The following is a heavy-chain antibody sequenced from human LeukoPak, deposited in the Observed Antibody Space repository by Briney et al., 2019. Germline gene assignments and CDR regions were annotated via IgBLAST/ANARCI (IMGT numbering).Heavy chain of an antibody. J-gene: IGHJ4*02. V-gene: IGHV1-24*01. D-gene: IGHD3-10*01. CDR1: GYTLTELS. Sequence: ASVKVSCKVSGYTLTELSMHWVRQAPGKGLGWMGGFDPEDGETIYAQKFQGRVTMTEDTSTDTAYMELSSLRSEDTAVYYCATNTMVRGVIRYYFDYWGQGTLVTVSS. CDR2: FDPEDGET. CDR3: ATNTMVRGVIRYYFDY.